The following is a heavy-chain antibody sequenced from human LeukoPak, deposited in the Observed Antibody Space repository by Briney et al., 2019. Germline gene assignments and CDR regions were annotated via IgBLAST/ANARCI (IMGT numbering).Heavy chain of an antibody. Sequence: GGSLRLSCAASGFTFSSYSMNWVRQAPGKGLEWVSVIYSGGSTYYADSVKGRFTISRDNSKNTLYLQMNSLRAEDTAAYYCARDSVGGPFDYWGQGTLVTVSS. CDR2: IYSGGST. V-gene: IGHV3-53*01. CDR1: GFTFSSYS. J-gene: IGHJ4*02. D-gene: IGHD3-16*01. CDR3: ARDSVGGPFDY.